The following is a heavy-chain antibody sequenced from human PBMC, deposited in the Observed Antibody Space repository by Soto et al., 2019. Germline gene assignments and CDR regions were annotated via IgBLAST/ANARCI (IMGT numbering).Heavy chain of an antibody. J-gene: IGHJ6*02. CDR1: GFTFSDYA. CDR2: LNGAGGST. Sequence: GVSLRLSCLASGFTFSDYAMTWVRHVAGRGLEWVSSLNGAGGSTYYADSVRGRFTISRDNSQNTLFLQMNRLTVDDTAIYYCAAPRDEYGSGISWFTYGMDVWGQGTTVTVSS. V-gene: IGHV3-23*01. CDR3: AAPRDEYGSGISWFTYGMDV. D-gene: IGHD3-10*01.